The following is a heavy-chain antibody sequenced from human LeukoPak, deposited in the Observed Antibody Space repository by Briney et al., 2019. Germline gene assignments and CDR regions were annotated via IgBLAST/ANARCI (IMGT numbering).Heavy chain of an antibody. CDR2: INPNSGGT. J-gene: IGHJ5*02. D-gene: IGHD6-19*01. CDR3: ATEYYGAYGSVWDGCAP. V-gene: IGHV1-2*05. CDR1: GYTFTGYY. Sequence: ASVKVSCKASGYTFTGYYMHWVRQAPGQGLEWMGRINPNSGGTNYAQKFQGRVTMTRDTSISTAYFVLSRLRSDSTVIYDCATEYYGAYGSVWDGCAPWRQGTRVIVSS.